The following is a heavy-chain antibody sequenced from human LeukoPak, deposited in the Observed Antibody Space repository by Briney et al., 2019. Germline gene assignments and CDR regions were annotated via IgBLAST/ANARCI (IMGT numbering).Heavy chain of an antibody. CDR2: ISAYNGNT. CDR3: ARVGLDFWSGYYRWGEYYFDY. J-gene: IGHJ4*02. D-gene: IGHD3-3*01. CDR1: GYTFTSYG. Sequence: ASVKVSCKASGYTFTSYGISWVRQAPGQGLEWMGWISAYNGNTNYAQKLQGRVTMTTDTSTSTAYMELRSLRSDDTAVYYCARVGLDFWSGYYRWGEYYFDYWGQGTLVTVSS. V-gene: IGHV1-18*01.